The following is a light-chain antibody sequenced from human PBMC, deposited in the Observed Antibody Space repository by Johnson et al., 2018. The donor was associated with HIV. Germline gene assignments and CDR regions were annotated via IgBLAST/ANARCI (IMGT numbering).Light chain of an antibody. CDR2: EKN. V-gene: IGLV1-51*02. CDR1: TSNIGNNY. CDR3: GTWDSSLSAHFV. Sequence: APGQKVTISCSGSTSNIGNNYVSWYQQLPGTAPKLLIYEKNKRPSGIPDRFSASKSGTSATLVITGLQTGDEADYYCGTWDSSLSAHFVFGTGTRVTV. J-gene: IGLJ1*01.